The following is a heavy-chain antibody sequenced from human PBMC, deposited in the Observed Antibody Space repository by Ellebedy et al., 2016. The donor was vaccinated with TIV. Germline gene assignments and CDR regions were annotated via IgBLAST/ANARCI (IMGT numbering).Heavy chain of an antibody. J-gene: IGHJ5*02. CDR3: ANHVGSSSA. D-gene: IGHD6-6*01. V-gene: IGHV3-23*01. CDR1: GFTLRSTA. Sequence: PGGSLRLSCEPSGFTLRSTARSWFGQAPGKGRAGVSAISSNAGITTNADSVKGRFTFSRDNSKNTMYLQMNSLRAEDTAVYYCANHVGSSSAWGQGTLVTVSS. CDR2: ISSNAGIT.